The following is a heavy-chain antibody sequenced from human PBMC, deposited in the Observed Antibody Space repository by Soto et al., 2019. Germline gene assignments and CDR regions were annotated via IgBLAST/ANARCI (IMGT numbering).Heavy chain of an antibody. J-gene: IGHJ3*02. CDR2: IYYSGST. V-gene: IGHV4-31*03. D-gene: IGHD3-9*01. CDR1: GGSISSGGYY. Sequence: SETLSLTCTVSGGSISSGGYYWSWIRQHPGKGLEWIGYIYYSGSTYYNPSLKSRVTISVDTSKNQFSLKLSSVTAADTAVYYCAREEARYFDWWSRADAFDIWGQGTMVTVSS. CDR3: AREEARYFDWWSRADAFDI.